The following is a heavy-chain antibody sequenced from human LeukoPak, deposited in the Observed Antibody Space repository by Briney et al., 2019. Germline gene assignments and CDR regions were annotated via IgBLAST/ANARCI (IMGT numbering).Heavy chain of an antibody. CDR2: IYYSGST. CDR1: GGSLSSSNW. Sequence: SGTLSLTCAVTGGSLSSSNWWSWIRQPPGKGLEWVGYIYYSGSTNYKPSLKSRVTISVDTSKNQFSLTLSSVTAADTAVYYCARVPKTYDFWSGSYYYYGMDVWGQGTTVTVSS. D-gene: IGHD3-3*01. J-gene: IGHJ6*02. CDR3: ARVPKTYDFWSGSYYYYGMDV. V-gene: IGHV4-61*01.